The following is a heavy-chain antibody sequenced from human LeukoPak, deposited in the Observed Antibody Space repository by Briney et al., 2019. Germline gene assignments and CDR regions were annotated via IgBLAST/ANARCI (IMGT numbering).Heavy chain of an antibody. Sequence: PGGSLRLSCAASGFTFSSYAMSWVRQAPGKGLEWVSAISGSGGSTYYADSVKGRFTISRDNSKNTLYLQMNSLRAEDTAVYYCAKDPRLGYCSGGSCRWISYYFDYWGQGTLVTVSS. CDR2: ISGSGGST. D-gene: IGHD2-15*01. J-gene: IGHJ4*02. CDR1: GFTFSSYA. V-gene: IGHV3-23*01. CDR3: AKDPRLGYCSGGSCRWISYYFDY.